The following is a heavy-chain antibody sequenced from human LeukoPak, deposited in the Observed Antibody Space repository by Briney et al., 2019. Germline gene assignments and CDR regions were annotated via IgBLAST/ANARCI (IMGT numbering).Heavy chain of an antibody. D-gene: IGHD5-24*01. Sequence: SETLSLTCTVSGGSISSYYWSWIRQPPGKGLEWIGYIYYSGSTNYNPSLKSRVTISVDTSKNQFSLKLSSVTAADTAVHYCARVDGYNAYWGQGTLVTVSS. J-gene: IGHJ4*02. CDR1: GGSISSYY. V-gene: IGHV4-59*01. CDR2: IYYSGST. CDR3: ARVDGYNAY.